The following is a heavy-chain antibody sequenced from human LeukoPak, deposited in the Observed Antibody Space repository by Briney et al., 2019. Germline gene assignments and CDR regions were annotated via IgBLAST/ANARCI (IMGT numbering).Heavy chain of an antibody. CDR1: GYTFTSYG. Sequence: GASVKVSCKASGYTFTSYGISWVRQAPGQGLEWMGWISAYNGNTNYAQKLQGRVTMTTDTSTSTAYMELSRLRSDDTAVYYCSTLVRESPAFDVWGRGTIVTVSS. CDR2: ISAYNGNT. D-gene: IGHD3-10*01. CDR3: STLVRESPAFDV. J-gene: IGHJ3*01. V-gene: IGHV1-18*01.